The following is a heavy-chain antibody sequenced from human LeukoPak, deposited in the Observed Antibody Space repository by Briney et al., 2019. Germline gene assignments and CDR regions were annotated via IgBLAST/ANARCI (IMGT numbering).Heavy chain of an antibody. CDR3: AKDIVAAGLFSDY. J-gene: IGHJ4*02. D-gene: IGHD6-13*01. CDR2: ISSSGTT. V-gene: IGHV3-11*01. Sequence: GGSLRLSCAASGFTFSDYYMGWIRQAPGKGLEWVSYISSSGTTYYADSVKGRFTISRDNAKNSLFLQMNSLRAEDTAVYYCAKDIVAAGLFSDYWGQGTLVTVSS. CDR1: GFTFSDYY.